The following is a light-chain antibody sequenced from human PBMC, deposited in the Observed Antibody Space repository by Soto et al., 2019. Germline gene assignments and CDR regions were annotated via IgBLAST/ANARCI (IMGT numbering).Light chain of an antibody. CDR1: QTFSNN. Sequence: EIVLTQSPATLSLSPGERATLSCRASQTFSNNLAWCQQKPGQAPRLLIYDASTRATGIPARFSGSGSGTDFTLTISSLEPEDFAVYYCQQRGDWPRTFGQGTKVEI. V-gene: IGKV3-11*01. CDR2: DAS. J-gene: IGKJ1*01. CDR3: QQRGDWPRT.